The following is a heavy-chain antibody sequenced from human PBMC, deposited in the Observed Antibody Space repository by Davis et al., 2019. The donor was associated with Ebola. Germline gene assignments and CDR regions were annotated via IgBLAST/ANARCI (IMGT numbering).Heavy chain of an antibody. CDR1: GFTFSSYV. D-gene: IGHD7-27*01. CDR2: ISGSGGST. CDR3: AKDGLGNGYFDL. J-gene: IGHJ2*01. V-gene: IGHV3-23*01. Sequence: GESLKISCAASGFTFSSYVMSWVRQAPGKGLEWVSGISGSGGSTYYADSVKGRFTISRDNSKNTLYLQMNSLRAEDTAVYYCAKDGLGNGYFDLWGRGTLVTVSS.